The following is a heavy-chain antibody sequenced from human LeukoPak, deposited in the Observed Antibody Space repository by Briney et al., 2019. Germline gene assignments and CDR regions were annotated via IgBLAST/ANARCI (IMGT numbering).Heavy chain of an antibody. D-gene: IGHD3-22*01. Sequence: GASVKVSCKASGYTFTGYYMHWVRQAPGQGLEWMGWINPNSGGTNYAQKFQGRVTMTRDTSISTAYMELSRLRSDDTAVYYCARDRLYFAMGYYYDSSGYYDAFDIWGQGTMVTVSS. CDR1: GYTFTGYY. CDR3: ARDRLYFAMGYYYDSSGYYDAFDI. J-gene: IGHJ3*02. CDR2: INPNSGGT. V-gene: IGHV1-2*02.